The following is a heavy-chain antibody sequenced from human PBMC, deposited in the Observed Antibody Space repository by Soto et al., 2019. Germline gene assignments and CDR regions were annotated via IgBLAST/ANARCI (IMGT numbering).Heavy chain of an antibody. D-gene: IGHD2-8*01. CDR2: IYTSGST. J-gene: IGHJ5*02. V-gene: IGHV4-4*07. CDR1: GGSISSYY. Sequence: QVQLQESGPGLVKPSETLSLTCTVSGGSISSYYWSWIRQPAGKGLEWIGRIYTSGSTNYNPSLMCRVTMSVDTSKNQFSLKLSSVTAADTAVYYCARDRCQYCTKAPQWFDPWGQGTLVTVSS. CDR3: ARDRCQYCTKAPQWFDP.